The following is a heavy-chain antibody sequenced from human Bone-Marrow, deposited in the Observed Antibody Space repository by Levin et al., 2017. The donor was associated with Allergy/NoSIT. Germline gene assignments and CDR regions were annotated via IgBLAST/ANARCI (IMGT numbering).Heavy chain of an antibody. CDR2: IYYSGST. D-gene: IGHD6-13*01. Sequence: GSLRLSCTVSGGSISSYYWSWIRQPPGKGLEWIGYIYYSGSTNYNPSLKSRVTISVDTSKNQFSLKLSSVTAADTAVYYCARLGIAAAGYYFDYWGQGTLVTVSS. J-gene: IGHJ4*02. CDR3: ARLGIAAAGYYFDY. CDR1: GGSISSYY. V-gene: IGHV4-59*01.